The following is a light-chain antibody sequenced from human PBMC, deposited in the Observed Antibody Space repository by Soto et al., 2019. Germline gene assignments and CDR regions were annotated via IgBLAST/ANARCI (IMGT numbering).Light chain of an antibody. CDR1: QSIDTY. CDR3: QQSYSTPLT. Sequence: DIQMTQSPSSLSASVGDRVTIPCRASQSIDTYLNWYQKKPGKDPKLLIYAASSLQSGVPSRFSGSGSGTDFTLTISNLQPEDFATYFCQQSYSTPLTFGGGTKVDIK. V-gene: IGKV1-39*01. CDR2: AAS. J-gene: IGKJ4*01.